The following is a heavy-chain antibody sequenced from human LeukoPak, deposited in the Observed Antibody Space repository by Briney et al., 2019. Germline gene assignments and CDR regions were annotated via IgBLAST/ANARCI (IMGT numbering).Heavy chain of an antibody. D-gene: IGHD2-2*01. J-gene: IGHJ4*02. CDR2: IYYSGST. CDR3: ARGIGSYIVVVPAAHMFDY. CDR1: GGSISSSSYY. V-gene: IGHV4-39*01. Sequence: SETLSLTCTVSGGSISSSSYYCGWIRQPPGRGLEWIGSIYYSGSTYYNPSLKSRVTISVDTSKNQFSLKLSSVTAADTAVYYCARGIGSYIVVVPAAHMFDYWGQGTLVTVSS.